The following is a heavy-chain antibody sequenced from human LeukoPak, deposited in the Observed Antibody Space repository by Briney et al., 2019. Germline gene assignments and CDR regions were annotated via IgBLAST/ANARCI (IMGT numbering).Heavy chain of an antibody. Sequence: ASVKVSCKASGYTFTSYDINWVRQATGQGLEWMGWMNPNSGNTVYAQKFQGRVTMTRNTSISTAYMELSSLRSEDTAVYYCARGRITMVRGAKRIFDYWGQGTLVTVSS. J-gene: IGHJ4*02. D-gene: IGHD3-10*01. V-gene: IGHV1-8*01. CDR3: ARGRITMVRGAKRIFDY. CDR1: GYTFTSYD. CDR2: MNPNSGNT.